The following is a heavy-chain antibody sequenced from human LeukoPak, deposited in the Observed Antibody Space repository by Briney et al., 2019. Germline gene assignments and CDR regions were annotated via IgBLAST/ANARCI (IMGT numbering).Heavy chain of an antibody. CDR3: ARGGRIVPFDY. Sequence: PSETLSLTCAVYGGSFSGYYWSWIRQPPGKGLEWIGEINHSGSTNYNPSLKSRVTISVDTSKNQFSLELSSVTAADTAVYYCARGGRIVPFDYWGQGTLVTVSS. D-gene: IGHD2-8*01. CDR1: GGSFSGYY. CDR2: INHSGST. J-gene: IGHJ4*02. V-gene: IGHV4-34*01.